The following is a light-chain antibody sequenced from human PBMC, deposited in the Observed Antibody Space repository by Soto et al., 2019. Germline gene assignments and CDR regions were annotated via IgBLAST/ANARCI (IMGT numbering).Light chain of an antibody. Sequence: QSVLTQPASVSGSPGQSITISCNGTSSDVGSYNLVSWYQHHPGNAPKLMIYDVSKRTSGVSNRFSGSKSGNTASLTISGLQAEDEADYFCCSYAGSNTYVFGPGTKVTVL. CDR2: DVS. CDR1: SSDVGSYNL. J-gene: IGLJ1*01. CDR3: CSYAGSNTYV. V-gene: IGLV2-23*02.